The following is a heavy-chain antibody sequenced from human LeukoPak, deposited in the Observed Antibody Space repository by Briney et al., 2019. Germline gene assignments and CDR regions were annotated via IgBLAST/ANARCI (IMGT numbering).Heavy chain of an antibody. J-gene: IGHJ4*02. CDR3: ASDYFDRTGYYGFIY. Sequence: GGSLRLSCAASGFDFSSQWMSWVRQAPGKGLEWVAIVNQGATQKYYVDSVKGRFTISRDNAENSLYLQMNSLRADDTAIYYCASDYFDRTGYYGFIYWGQGSLVTISS. CDR1: GFDFSSQW. V-gene: IGHV3-7*03. D-gene: IGHD3-22*01. CDR2: VNQGATQK.